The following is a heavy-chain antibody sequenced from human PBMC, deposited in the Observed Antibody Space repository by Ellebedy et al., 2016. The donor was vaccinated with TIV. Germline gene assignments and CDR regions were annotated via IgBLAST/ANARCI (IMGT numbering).Heavy chain of an antibody. J-gene: IGHJ3*02. CDR1: GGTFSSYA. Sequence: ASVKVSXKASGGTFSSYAISWVRQAPGQGLEWMGWMNPNSGNTGYAQKFQGRVTMTRNTSISTAYMELSSLRSEDTAVYYCARGWFGENRMGEYAFDIWGQGTMVTVSS. CDR3: ARGWFGENRMGEYAFDI. V-gene: IGHV1-8*02. D-gene: IGHD3-10*01. CDR2: MNPNSGNT.